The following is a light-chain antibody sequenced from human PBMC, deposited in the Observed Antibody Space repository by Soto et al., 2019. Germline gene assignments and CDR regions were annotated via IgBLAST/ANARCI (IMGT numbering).Light chain of an antibody. J-gene: IGLJ1*01. CDR1: SGDVGGYNY. CDR3: SSYTSSSTDV. V-gene: IGLV2-14*01. Sequence: QSALTQPASVSGSPGQSITISCTGTSGDVGGYNYVSWYQQHPGKAPKLMIYEVSRRPSGVSNRFSGSKSANTASLTISGLQAEDEGDYYCSSYTSSSTDVFGTGTKVTVL. CDR2: EVS.